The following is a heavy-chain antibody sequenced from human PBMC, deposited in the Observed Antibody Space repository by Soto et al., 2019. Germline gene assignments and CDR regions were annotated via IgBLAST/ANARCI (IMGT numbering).Heavy chain of an antibody. CDR1: GFTFSSYW. CDR2: IKQDGSEK. Sequence: PGGSLRLSCAASGFTFSSYWISWVRQAPGKGLEWVANIKQDGSEKYYVDSVKGRFTISRDNAKNSLYLQMNSLRAEDTAVYYCSRGSSWLDDAFDIWGQGTMVPVSS. CDR3: SRGSSWLDDAFDI. D-gene: IGHD2-15*01. V-gene: IGHV3-7*01. J-gene: IGHJ3*02.